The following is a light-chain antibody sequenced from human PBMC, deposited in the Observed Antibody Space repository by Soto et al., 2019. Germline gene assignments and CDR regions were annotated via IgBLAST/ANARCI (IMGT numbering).Light chain of an antibody. CDR1: QSINNRY. CDR3: QQFGSSPGFT. Sequence: EIVLTQSPGTLSLSPGERATLSCRASQSINNRYLAWYQQKPSQAPRLLIYAAYSRATGIPDRFSGSGSGTDFTLTISRLEPEDFAVYYCQQFGSSPGFTFGPGTKVDIK. J-gene: IGKJ3*01. CDR2: AAY. V-gene: IGKV3-20*01.